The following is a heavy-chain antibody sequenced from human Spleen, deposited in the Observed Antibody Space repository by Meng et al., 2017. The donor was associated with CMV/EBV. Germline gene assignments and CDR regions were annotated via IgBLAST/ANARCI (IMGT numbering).Heavy chain of an antibody. CDR2: IYYSGST. CDR3: ARAAIADTFDY. CDR1: GGSISSGDYY. Sequence: QRQGPGQGLVNPSQTLSLTCTFSGGSISSGDYYWSWIRQPPGKGLEWIGYIYYSGSTYYNPSLKSRVTISVDTSKNQFSLKLSSVTAADTAVYYCARAAIADTFDYWGQGTLVTVSS. V-gene: IGHV4-30-4*08. D-gene: IGHD6-13*01. J-gene: IGHJ4*02.